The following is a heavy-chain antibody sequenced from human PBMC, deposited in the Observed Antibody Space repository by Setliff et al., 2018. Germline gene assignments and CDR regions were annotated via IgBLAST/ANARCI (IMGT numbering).Heavy chain of an antibody. D-gene: IGHD2-2*01. V-gene: IGHV4-4*07. Sequence: SETLSLTCTVSGGSISSYYWSWIRQPAGKGLEWIGHIYIGGSANYNPSLKSRVTMSVDTSKNQFSLKLSSVTAVDTAVYYCASASEEGVVPAAILYWGQGTLVTVSS. CDR3: ASASEEGVVPAAILY. CDR2: IYIGGSA. CDR1: GGSISSYY. J-gene: IGHJ4*02.